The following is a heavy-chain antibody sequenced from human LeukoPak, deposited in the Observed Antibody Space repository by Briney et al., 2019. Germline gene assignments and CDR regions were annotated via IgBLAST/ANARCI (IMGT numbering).Heavy chain of an antibody. J-gene: IGHJ4*02. CDR3: AKNVVVKRYIDF. CDR1: GFTFSNHA. D-gene: IGHD2-15*01. V-gene: IGHV3-23*01. CDR2: ISGGGRTT. Sequence: GGSLRLSCAASGFTFSNHAMSWVRQSPGKGLQWVAVISGGGRTTEYEDFVKGRFTISRDNSKNTLSLQMNSLTVEDTAIYFCAKNVVVKRYIDFWGQGTLVTVSS.